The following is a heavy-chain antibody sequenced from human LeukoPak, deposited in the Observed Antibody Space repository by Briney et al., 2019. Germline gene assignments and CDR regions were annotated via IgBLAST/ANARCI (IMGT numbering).Heavy chain of an antibody. CDR3: ARTEGGSRCSGMDI. CDR1: GYTFTGYY. V-gene: IGHV1-2*04. CDR2: INPNSGGT. J-gene: IGHJ6*04. Sequence: ASVKVSCKASGYTFTGYYMHWVRQAPGQGLEWMGWINPNSGGTNYAQKFQGWVTMTRDTSISKTYMELSRLRSYDTAVDYSARTEGGSRCSGMDIWGKGTTVTVSS. D-gene: IGHD3-16*01.